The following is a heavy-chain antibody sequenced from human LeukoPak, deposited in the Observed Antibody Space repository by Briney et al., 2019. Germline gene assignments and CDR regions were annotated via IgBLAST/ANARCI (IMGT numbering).Heavy chain of an antibody. CDR2: ISWNSGSI. D-gene: IGHD6-13*01. J-gene: IGHJ4*02. CDR1: GFTFSSYG. Sequence: GGSLRLSCAASGFTFSSYGMHWVRQAPGKGLEWVSGISWNSGSIGYADSVKGRFTISRDNAKNSLYLQMNSLRAEDTALYYCAKAFFAYSSSWFDYWGQGTLVTVSS. CDR3: AKAFFAYSSSWFDY. V-gene: IGHV3-9*01.